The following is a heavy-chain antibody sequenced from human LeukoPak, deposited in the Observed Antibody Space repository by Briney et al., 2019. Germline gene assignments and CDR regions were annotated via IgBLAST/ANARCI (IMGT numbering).Heavy chain of an antibody. J-gene: IGHJ3*02. V-gene: IGHV5-51*01. CDR1: GYSFTSYW. D-gene: IGHD3-3*01. Sequence: GESLKISCKGSGYSFTSYWIGWVRQMPGKGLVWMGIIYPGDSDTRYSPSFQGQVTISADKSISTAYLQWSSLKASDTAMYYCARQGITIFGVVTQDAFDIWGQGTMVTVSS. CDR2: IYPGDSDT. CDR3: ARQGITIFGVVTQDAFDI.